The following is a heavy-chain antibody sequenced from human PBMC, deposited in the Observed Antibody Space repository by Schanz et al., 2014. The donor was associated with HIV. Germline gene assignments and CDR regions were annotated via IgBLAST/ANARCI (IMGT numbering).Heavy chain of an antibody. J-gene: IGHJ6*02. V-gene: IGHV1-18*01. Sequence: QLQLVQSGAEVKKPGASVTVSCKASGYTFTNYGINWVRQAPGQGLEWMGWISGYIGNTNYAQNLQGRVTMTADTFASTAYMELSSLRSADTAVYFCARAAFSSEYYYGMDVWGQGTTVTVSS. CDR3: ARAAFSSEYYYGMDV. CDR2: ISGYIGNT. D-gene: IGHD3-3*02. CDR1: GYTFTNYG.